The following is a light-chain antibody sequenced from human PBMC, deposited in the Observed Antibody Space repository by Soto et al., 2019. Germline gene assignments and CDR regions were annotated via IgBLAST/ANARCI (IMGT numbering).Light chain of an antibody. CDR2: AAS. J-gene: IGKJ1*01. V-gene: IGKV1-39*01. CDR1: QSIGSW. CDR3: QQSYSSPPT. Sequence: DIQIPPSPSTLSASVGARVTITWLASQSIGSWLAWYQQKPGKAPNLLIYAASSLQSGVPSRFSGSGSGTDFTLTISSLQPDDFATYYCQQSYSSPPTFGLGTKVDIK.